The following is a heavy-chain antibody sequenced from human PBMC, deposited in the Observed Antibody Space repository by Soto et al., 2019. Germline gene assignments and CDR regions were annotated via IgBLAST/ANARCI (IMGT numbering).Heavy chain of an antibody. Sequence: QVQLVESGGGVVQPGRSLRLSCAASGFTFSSFAFHWVRQAPGKGLEWVAVISYDGSNKYYADSVKGRFTISRDNSKNTLYLQMNSLRAEDTAVYYCAIDIEDYYGSGSYPSGIDYWGQGTLVTVSS. V-gene: IGHV3-30-3*01. J-gene: IGHJ4*02. D-gene: IGHD3-10*01. CDR1: GFTFSSFA. CDR3: AIDIEDYYGSGSYPSGIDY. CDR2: ISYDGSNK.